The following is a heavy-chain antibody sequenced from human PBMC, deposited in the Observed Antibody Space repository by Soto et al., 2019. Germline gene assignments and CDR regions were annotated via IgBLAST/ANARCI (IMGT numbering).Heavy chain of an antibody. D-gene: IGHD3-3*01. Sequence: SETLSLTCTVSGGSISSYYWSWIRQPPGKGLEWIGYIYYSGSTNYNPSLKSRVTISVDTSKNQFSLKLSSVTAADTAVYYCARGYYDTKGYSLDPWGLGTLVTVSS. CDR2: IYYSGST. J-gene: IGHJ5*02. CDR1: GGSISSYY. V-gene: IGHV4-59*01. CDR3: ARGYYDTKGYSLDP.